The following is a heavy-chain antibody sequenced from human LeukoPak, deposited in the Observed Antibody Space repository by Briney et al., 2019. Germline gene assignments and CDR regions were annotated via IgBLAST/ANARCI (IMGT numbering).Heavy chain of an antibody. Sequence: SETLSLTCTVSGYSISSGYYWGWIRQPPGKGLEWIGSIYHSGSTYYNPSLKSRVTISVDTSKDQFSLKLSSVTAADTAVYYCASAPPLYYDSSGYYYALNVWGQGTTVTVSS. V-gene: IGHV4-38-2*02. CDR3: ASAPPLYYDSSGYYYALNV. CDR1: GYSISSGYY. D-gene: IGHD3-22*01. J-gene: IGHJ6*02. CDR2: IYHSGST.